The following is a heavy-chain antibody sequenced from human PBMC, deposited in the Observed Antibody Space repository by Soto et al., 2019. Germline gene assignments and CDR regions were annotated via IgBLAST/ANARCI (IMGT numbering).Heavy chain of an antibody. D-gene: IGHD4-17*01. V-gene: IGHV3-30*18. CDR3: AKDRDYGDYDLRGSGMDV. J-gene: IGHJ6*02. CDR1: GFTFSRYG. CDR2: ISYDGSNK. Sequence: QVQLVESGGGVVQPGRSLRLSCAASGFTFSRYGMHWVRQAPGKGLEWVAVISYDGSNKYYADSVKGRFTISRDNSKNTLYLQRNSLRAEDTAVYYCAKDRDYGDYDLRGSGMDVWGQGTTVTVSS.